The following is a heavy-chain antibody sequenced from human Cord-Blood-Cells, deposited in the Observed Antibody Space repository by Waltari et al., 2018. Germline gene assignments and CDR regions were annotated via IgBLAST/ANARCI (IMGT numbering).Heavy chain of an antibody. D-gene: IGHD6-13*01. V-gene: IGHV4-34*01. J-gene: IGHJ4*02. CDR2: INHSGST. CDR3: ARNPAGTLDY. Sequence: QVQLQQWGAGLLKPSETLSLTCAVYGGSFSGYYWSWIRQPPGKGLEWIGKINHSGSTNYNPSLKSRVTISVDTSKNQFSLKLSSVTAADTAVYYCARNPAGTLDYWGQGTLVTVSS. CDR1: GGSFSGYY.